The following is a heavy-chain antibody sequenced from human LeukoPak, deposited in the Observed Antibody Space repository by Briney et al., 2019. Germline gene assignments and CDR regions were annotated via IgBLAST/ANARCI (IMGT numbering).Heavy chain of an antibody. CDR3: ARRQGCSSTSCPPDS. CDR2: IYPGDSDT. V-gene: IGHV5-51*01. J-gene: IGHJ4*02. CDR1: GYSFTTYW. Sequence: GESLNISCRGSGYSFTTYWIGWVRQMPGKGLEWMGIIYPGDSDTRYSPSFQGQVTMSADKSINTAYLQWSSLKASDTAMYYCARRQGCSSTSCPPDSWGQGTLVTVSS. D-gene: IGHD2-2*01.